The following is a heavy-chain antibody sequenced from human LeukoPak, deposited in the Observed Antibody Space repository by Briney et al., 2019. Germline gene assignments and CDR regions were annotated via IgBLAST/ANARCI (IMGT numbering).Heavy chain of an antibody. CDR2: ISASNGNT. Sequence: GASVKVSCKASGYTFTRYGISWVRQAPGQGLQWLGWISASNGNTNYAQKLQGRVTMTTDTSTSTAYMELSSLRSEDTAVYYCARDDHYYYYMDVWGKGTTVTVSS. CDR1: GYTFTRYG. CDR3: ARDDHYYYYMDV. V-gene: IGHV1-18*01. J-gene: IGHJ6*03.